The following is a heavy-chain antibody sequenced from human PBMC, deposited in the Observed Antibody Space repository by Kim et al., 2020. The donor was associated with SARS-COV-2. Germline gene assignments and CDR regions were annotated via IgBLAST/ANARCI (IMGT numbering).Heavy chain of an antibody. CDR1: GHSFTRDS. V-gene: IGHV1-3*01. J-gene: IGHJ6*03. CDR2: IDCGNGNT. Sequence: ASVKVSCKTSGHSFTRDSINWVRQATGQGLEWMGGIDCGNGNTIYSQKFQGRVTFTTDTSASTAYMELSILRSEDSAVYYCSGGFSIAYWGIGTTDNVYS. CDR3: SGGFSIAY. D-gene: IGHD3-3*02.